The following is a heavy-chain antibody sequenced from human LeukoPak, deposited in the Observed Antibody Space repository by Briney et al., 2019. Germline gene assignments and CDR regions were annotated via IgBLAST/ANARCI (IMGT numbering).Heavy chain of an antibody. J-gene: IGHJ5*02. CDR3: ARGYSSSSINWFDP. V-gene: IGHV1-2*04. CDR2: INPNSGGT. Sequence: ASVKVSFKASGYTFTGYYMHWVRQAPGQGLEWMGWINPNSGGTNYAQKFQGWVTMTRDTSISTAYMELSRLRSDDTAVYYCARGYSSSSINWFDPWGQGTLVTVSS. D-gene: IGHD6-13*01. CDR1: GYTFTGYY.